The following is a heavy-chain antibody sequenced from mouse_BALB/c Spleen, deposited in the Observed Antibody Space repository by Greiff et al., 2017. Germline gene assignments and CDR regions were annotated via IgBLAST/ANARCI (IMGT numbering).Heavy chain of an antibody. D-gene: IGHD2-10*01. CDR2: IWSGGST. V-gene: IGHV2-4-1*01. CDR1: GFSLTSYG. J-gene: IGHJ3*01. Sequence: QVQLKESGPGLVQPSQSLSITCTVSGFSLTSYGVHWVRQSPGKGLEWLGVIWSGGSTDYNAAFISRLSISKDNSKSQVFFKMNSLQADDTAIYYCAGSYYGNLWFAYWGQGTLVTVSA. CDR3: AGSYYGNLWFAY.